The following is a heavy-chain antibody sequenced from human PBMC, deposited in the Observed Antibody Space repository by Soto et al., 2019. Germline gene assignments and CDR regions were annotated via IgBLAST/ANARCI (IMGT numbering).Heavy chain of an antibody. J-gene: IGHJ5*02. CDR3: VPAGDFDLLSVYR. V-gene: IGHV2-5*04. CDR1: GFSLTTTRMG. CDR2: IYWDDDK. Sequence: QITFKEPGPPLVRPAQPLTLTCAFSGFSLTTTRMGVAWIRQPPGKVLEWLVLIYWDDDKLYSPSLKNRLTVSKDPSTSRVVLTITNISPADTGTYFCVPAGDFDLLSVYRWGPVALVTVYS. D-gene: IGHD4-17*01.